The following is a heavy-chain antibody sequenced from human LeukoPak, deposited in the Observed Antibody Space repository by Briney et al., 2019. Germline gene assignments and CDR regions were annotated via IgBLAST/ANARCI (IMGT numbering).Heavy chain of an antibody. CDR1: GFTFSSHA. CDR3: AKGYGDYPRYFDY. D-gene: IGHD4-17*01. J-gene: IGHJ4*02. V-gene: IGHV3-23*01. Sequence: GGSLRLSCAASGFTFSSHAMSWVRQAPGKGLEWVSAISGSGGSTYYADSVKGRFTISRDNSKNTLYLQMNSLRAEDTAVYYCAKGYGDYPRYFDYWGQGTLVTVSS. CDR2: ISGSGGST.